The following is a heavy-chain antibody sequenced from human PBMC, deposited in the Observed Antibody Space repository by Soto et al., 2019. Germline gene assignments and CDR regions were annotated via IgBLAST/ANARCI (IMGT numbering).Heavy chain of an antibody. CDR2: IYYSGST. CDR1: GGSISSYY. J-gene: IGHJ4*02. CDR3: ARDIGYGDYLFDY. Sequence: SETLSLTCTVSGGSISSYYWSWIRQPPGKGLEWIGYIYYSGSTNYNPSLKSRVTISVDTSKNQFSLKLSSVTAADTAVYYCARDIGYGDYLFDYWGQGTLVTVSS. D-gene: IGHD4-17*01. V-gene: IGHV4-59*01.